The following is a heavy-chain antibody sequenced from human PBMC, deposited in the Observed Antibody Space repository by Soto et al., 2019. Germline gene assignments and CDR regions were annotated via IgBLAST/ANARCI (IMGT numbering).Heavy chain of an antibody. J-gene: IGHJ3*02. CDR3: ARGPSHGAFDI. CDR2: INPNSGDT. Sequence: QVQLAQSGDEVKNPGASVKVSCKASGYTFTDYYIHWLRQAPAQGLEWMGWINPNSGDTKYAQKFQGWATMTRDTSLSTTYMELSRLTSDDTALYYCARGPSHGAFDIWGQGTIITVSS. V-gene: IGHV1-2*04. CDR1: GYTFTDYY.